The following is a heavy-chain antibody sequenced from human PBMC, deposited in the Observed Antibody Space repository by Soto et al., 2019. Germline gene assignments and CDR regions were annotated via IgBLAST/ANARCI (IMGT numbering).Heavy chain of an antibody. CDR2: IYYTGST. CDR1: GGSFSSGDYY. D-gene: IGHD4-17*01. CDR3: ARIHFGDEPSYYYYGMGV. Sequence: PSETLSLTCTVSGGSFSSGDYYWSWVRQPPGRCLEWIGYIYYTGSTFNNPSLKSRVSISIDTSKTQFSLKLSSVTAADTAVYYCARIHFGDEPSYYYYGMGVWGQGTTVTVYS. J-gene: IGHJ6*02. V-gene: IGHV4-30-4*01.